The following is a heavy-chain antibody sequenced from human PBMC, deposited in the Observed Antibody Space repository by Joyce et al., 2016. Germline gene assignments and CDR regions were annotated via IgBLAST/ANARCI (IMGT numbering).Heavy chain of an antibody. CDR2: FDPAQSKM. V-gene: IGHV1-24*01. J-gene: IGHJ5*02. D-gene: IGHD2-2*01. Sequence: QVQMIQSGAEVRKPGASVKVSCKVSDETLSKVDIHWVRQAPGNRLEWMGGFDPAQSKMSYAEKFQGRVTMTEDTSTDTASMQLSSLRSEDTAMYYCATKASFSAKYFDTWGQGTLVTVSS. CDR1: DETLSKVD. CDR3: ATKASFSAKYFDT.